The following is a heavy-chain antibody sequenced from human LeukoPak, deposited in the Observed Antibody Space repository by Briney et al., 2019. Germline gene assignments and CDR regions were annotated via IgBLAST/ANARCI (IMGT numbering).Heavy chain of an antibody. CDR2: INPNSGGI. D-gene: IGHD1-26*01. CDR3: ARERAYIVGAPLEGGDY. J-gene: IGHJ4*02. V-gene: IGHV1-2*02. Sequence: ASVNVSCKASGYTFTGYYMHWVRQAPGQGLEWMGWINPNSGGINYAQKFQGRVTMSRGPLISTAYMELRRLGSEETAVYYCARERAYIVGAPLEGGDYWGQGTLVTVYS. CDR1: GYTFTGYY.